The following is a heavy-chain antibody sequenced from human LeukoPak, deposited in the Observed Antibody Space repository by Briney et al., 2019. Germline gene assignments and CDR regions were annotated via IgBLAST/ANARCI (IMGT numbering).Heavy chain of an antibody. V-gene: IGHV4-59*01. CDR2: IYYSGST. D-gene: IGHD6-19*01. J-gene: IGHJ2*01. Sequence: SETLSLTCTVSGGSISSYYWSWIRQPPGKGLEWIGYIYYSGSTNYNPSLKGRVTISVDTSKNQFSLKLSSVTAADTAVYYCARGISSGWHYWYFDLWGRGTLVTVSS. CDR3: ARGISSGWHYWYFDL. CDR1: GGSISSYY.